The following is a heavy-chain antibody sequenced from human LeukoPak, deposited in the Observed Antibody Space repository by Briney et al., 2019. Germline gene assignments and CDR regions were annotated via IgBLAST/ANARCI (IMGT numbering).Heavy chain of an antibody. V-gene: IGHV3-30*03. CDR1: GFTFSSYG. CDR3: ARGEYYSDTSSYFDY. J-gene: IGHJ4*02. Sequence: GGSLRLSCAASGFTFSSYGMNWVRQAPGKGLEWVAVISYDGSNKYYADSVKGRFTISRDNSENTPFVQMSSLRAEDTAVYYCARGEYYSDTSSYFDYWGQGTLVTVSS. D-gene: IGHD3-22*01. CDR2: ISYDGSNK.